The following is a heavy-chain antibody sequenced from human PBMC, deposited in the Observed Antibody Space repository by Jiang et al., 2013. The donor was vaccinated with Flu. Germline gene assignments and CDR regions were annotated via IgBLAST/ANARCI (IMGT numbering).Heavy chain of an antibody. J-gene: IGHJ6*04. CDR2: IDPSDSYI. CDR3: VSGGSGTNFYYGMDV. Sequence: EVKKPGESLRISCKGSGNSLTSYWINWVRQMPGKGLEWMGRIDPSDSYINYNPSFQGHVTISGDKSISTAYLQWSSLRASDTAMYYCVSGGSGTNFYYGMDVWGKGTTVTVSS. D-gene: IGHD3-10*01. V-gene: IGHV5-10-1*01. CDR1: GNSLTSYW.